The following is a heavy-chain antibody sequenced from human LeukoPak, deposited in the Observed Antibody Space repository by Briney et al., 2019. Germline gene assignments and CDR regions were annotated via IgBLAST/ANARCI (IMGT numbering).Heavy chain of an antibody. CDR2: IRRKAYRGTT. CDR3: TRAVGATLVDY. Sequence: PGRSLRLSCTASGFTFRDYAMSWVRQAPGKGLEWVGFIRRKAYRGTTEYAASVKGRFTIYRDDSKSIAYLQMNSLKTEDTAVYYCTRAVGATLVDYWGQGTLVTVSS. V-gene: IGHV3-49*04. D-gene: IGHD1-26*01. J-gene: IGHJ4*02. CDR1: GFTFRDYA.